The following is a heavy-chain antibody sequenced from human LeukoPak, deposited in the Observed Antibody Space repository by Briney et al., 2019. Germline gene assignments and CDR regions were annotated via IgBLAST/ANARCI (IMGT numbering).Heavy chain of an antibody. CDR3: TRENRATNGRFYYDY. Sequence: GGSLRLSCAASGFTFSSYWIHWVRQAPGKGLVWVSRINTDGSSTSFADSVKGRFTISRDNAKNSLYLQMNSLRAEDTAVYYCTRENRATNGRFYYDYWGQGTLVTVSS. J-gene: IGHJ4*02. CDR1: GFTFSSYW. D-gene: IGHD1-14*01. CDR2: INTDGSST. V-gene: IGHV3-74*01.